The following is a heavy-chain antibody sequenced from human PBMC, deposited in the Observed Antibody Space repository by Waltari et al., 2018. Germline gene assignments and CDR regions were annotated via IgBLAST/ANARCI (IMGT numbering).Heavy chain of an antibody. CDR2: ISYDGSNK. CDR1: GFTFSSYA. V-gene: IGHV3-30-3*01. CDR3: ARAVDTAMGGAFDI. J-gene: IGHJ3*02. D-gene: IGHD5-18*01. Sequence: QVQLVESGGGVVQPGRSLRLSCAASGFTFSSYAMHWVRQAPGKGLEWVAVISYDGSNKYYADSVKGRFTISRDNSKNTLYLQMNSLRAEDTAVYYCARAVDTAMGGAFDIWGQGTMVTVSS.